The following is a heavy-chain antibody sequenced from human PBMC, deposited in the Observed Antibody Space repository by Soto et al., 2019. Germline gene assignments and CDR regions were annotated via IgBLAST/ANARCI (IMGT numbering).Heavy chain of an antibody. CDR1: GHTFSSHD. J-gene: IGHJ4*02. CDR3: ARGRAEYNSGLVLDY. CDR2: MNPNTGNP. V-gene: IGHV1-8*01. D-gene: IGHD6-25*01. Sequence: QVQLVQSGAEVKKPGASVKVSCKASGHTFSSHDINWVRQATGQGLEWMGWMNPNTGNPGYAQTFQGRVSRTRDTSISTAYMELSSLRSEDTAVYYCARGRAEYNSGLVLDYWGQGTLVTVSS.